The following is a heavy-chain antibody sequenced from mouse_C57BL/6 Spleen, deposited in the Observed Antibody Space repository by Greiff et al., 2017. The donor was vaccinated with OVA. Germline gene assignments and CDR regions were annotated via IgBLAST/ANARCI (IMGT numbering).Heavy chain of an antibody. Sequence: VQLQQPGAELVRPGSSVKLSCKASGYTFTSYWMDWVKQRPGQGLEWIGNIYPSDSETHYNQKFKDKATLTVDKSSSTAYMQLSSLTSEDSAVYYCARGTTVVGRYFDVWGTGTTVTVSS. J-gene: IGHJ1*03. V-gene: IGHV1-61*01. D-gene: IGHD1-1*01. CDR3: ARGTTVVGRYFDV. CDR1: GYTFTSYW. CDR2: IYPSDSET.